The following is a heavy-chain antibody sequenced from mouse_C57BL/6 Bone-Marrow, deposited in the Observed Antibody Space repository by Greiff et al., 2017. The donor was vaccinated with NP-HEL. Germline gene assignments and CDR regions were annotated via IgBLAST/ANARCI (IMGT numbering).Heavy chain of an antibody. V-gene: IGHV5-17*01. CDR1: GFTFSDYG. Sequence: EVHLVASGGGLVKPGGSLKLSCAASGFTFSDYGMHWVRQAPEKGLEWVAYLSSGSSTISYADTVKGRFTISRANAKNTLFLQMTSLRSEDTAMYYCARGRRALDYWGQGTTLTVSS. CDR3: ARGRRALDY. J-gene: IGHJ2*01. CDR2: LSSGSSTI.